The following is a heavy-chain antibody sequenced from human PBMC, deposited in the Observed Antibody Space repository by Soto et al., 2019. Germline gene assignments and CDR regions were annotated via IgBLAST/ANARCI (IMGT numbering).Heavy chain of an antibody. D-gene: IGHD6-19*01. CDR3: ARETYSSGWTPIFDY. V-gene: IGHV3-30-3*01. CDR1: GFTFSSYA. Sequence: QVQLVESGGGVVQPGRSLRLSCAASGFTFSSYAMHWVRQAPGKGLEWVAVISYDGSNKYYADSVKGRFTISRDNSKNTLYLQMNSLRAEDTAVYYCARETYSSGWTPIFDYWGQGTLVTVSS. J-gene: IGHJ4*02. CDR2: ISYDGSNK.